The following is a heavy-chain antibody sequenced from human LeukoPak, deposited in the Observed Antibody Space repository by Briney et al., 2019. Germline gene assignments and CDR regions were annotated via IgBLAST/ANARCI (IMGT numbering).Heavy chain of an antibody. J-gene: IGHJ4*02. D-gene: IGHD2-2*01. Sequence: SETLSLTCTVSGGSISSGSYYWSWIWQPAGKGLEWIGRIYTSGSTNYNPSLKSRVTISVDTSKNQFSLKLSSVTAADTAVYYCARTYCSRTSCYGFFDYWRQGTLVTVSS. CDR3: ARTYCSRTSCYGFFDY. CDR1: GGSISSGSYY. V-gene: IGHV4-61*02. CDR2: IYTSGST.